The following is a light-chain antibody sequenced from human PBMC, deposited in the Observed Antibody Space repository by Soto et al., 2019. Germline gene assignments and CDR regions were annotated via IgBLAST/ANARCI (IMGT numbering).Light chain of an antibody. J-gene: IGLJ3*02. CDR2: ANN. V-gene: IGLV1-44*01. CDR1: SSNIGINT. Sequence: QSVLTQPPSASGTPGQRVTISCSGSSSNIGINTVNWYQRLPGTAPKLLIYANNQRPSGVPVRFSGSKSGTAASLAISGLQSEDEADYYCSAWDDSLNGPVFGGGTKVTVL. CDR3: SAWDDSLNGPV.